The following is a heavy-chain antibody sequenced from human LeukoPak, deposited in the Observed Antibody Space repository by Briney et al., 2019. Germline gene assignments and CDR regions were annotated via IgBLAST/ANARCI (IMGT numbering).Heavy chain of an antibody. J-gene: IGHJ4*02. CDR1: GFTFSTHA. CDR2: ISGNGGTT. Sequence: GGSLRLSCAASGFTFSTHAMSWVRQAPGKGLEWVSAISGNGGTTYYADSVKGRFTISRDNSKNTLYLQMNSLRVEDTAVYYCAKPPPDSSSWLFAYWGQGTLVTVSS. V-gene: IGHV3-23*01. CDR3: AKPPPDSSSWLFAY. D-gene: IGHD6-13*01.